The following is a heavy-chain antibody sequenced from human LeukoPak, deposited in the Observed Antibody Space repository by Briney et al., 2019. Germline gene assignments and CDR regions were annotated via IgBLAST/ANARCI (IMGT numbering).Heavy chain of an antibody. V-gene: IGHV1-8*01. CDR1: GYTFTSYD. J-gene: IGHJ4*02. D-gene: IGHD3-16*02. CDR3: ARGPTVGITFGGVIVTDFDY. CDR2: MNPNSGNT. Sequence: ASVKVSCKASGYTFTSYDINWVRQATGRGLEWMGWMNPNSGNTGYAQKFQGRVTMTRNTSISTAYMELSSLRSEDTAVYYCARGPTVGITFGGVIVTDFDYWGQGTLVTVSS.